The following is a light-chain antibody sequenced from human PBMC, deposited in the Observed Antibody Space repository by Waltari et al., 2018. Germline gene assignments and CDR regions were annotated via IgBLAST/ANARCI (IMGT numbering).Light chain of an antibody. CDR2: AAS. CDR1: EGIKTL. CDR3: QQYNSYPIT. V-gene: IGKV1-16*01. J-gene: IGKJ5*01. Sequence: DIQMTQSPSELSASVGYTVNMSCRASEGIKTLLVWYQQKPGKAPQSLIYAASSLHNGVPSRFSGSGSGTDFTLSIRRLQPEDFAIYYCQQYNSYPITFGQGTRLEIK.